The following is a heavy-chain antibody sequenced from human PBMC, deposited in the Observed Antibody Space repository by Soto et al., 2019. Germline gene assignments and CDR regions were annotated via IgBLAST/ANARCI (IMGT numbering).Heavy chain of an antibody. J-gene: IGHJ4*02. CDR3: ARGGSRFGGVDH. V-gene: IGHV4-31*03. CDR2: IYYSGST. CDR1: GGSISSGGYY. D-gene: IGHD3-16*01. Sequence: QVQLQESGPGLVKPSQTLSLTCTVSGGSISSGGYYWSWIRQHPGKGLEWIGYIYYSGSTYYNPSLKSRVTISVDKSKNQFSQKLSSVTAADTAVYYCARGGSRFGGVDHWGQGTLVTVSS.